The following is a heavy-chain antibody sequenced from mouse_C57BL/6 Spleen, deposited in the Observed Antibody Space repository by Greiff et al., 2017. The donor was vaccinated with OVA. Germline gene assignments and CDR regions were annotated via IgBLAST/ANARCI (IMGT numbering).Heavy chain of an antibody. J-gene: IGHJ3*01. V-gene: IGHV1-82*01. CDR1: GYTFSSSW. D-gene: IGHD2-3*01. CDR2: IYPGDGDT. CDR3: LDGFYVAG. Sequence: QVQLQQSGPELVKPGASVKISCKASGYTFSSSWMNWVKQRPGKGLEWIGRIYPGDGDTNYNGKFKGKATLTADKSSSTAYMQLSSLTSEDSAVYFCLDGFYVAGWGQGTLVTVSA.